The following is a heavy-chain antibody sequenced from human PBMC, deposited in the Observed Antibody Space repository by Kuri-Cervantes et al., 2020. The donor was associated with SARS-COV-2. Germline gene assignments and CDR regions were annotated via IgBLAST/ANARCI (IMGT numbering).Heavy chain of an antibody. CDR2: IIPIIGIA. J-gene: IGHJ4*02. V-gene: IGHV1-69*10. CDR3: TRTGLDTAMALDY. D-gene: IGHD5-18*01. Sequence: SMQDSCKASGGTFSSYAISWVRQTPGQGLEWMGGIIPIIGIANYEQKLQGRVTITADKSTSTAYMELSSLRSEDTAVYYCTRTGLDTAMALDYWGQGTLVTVSS. CDR1: GGTFSSYA.